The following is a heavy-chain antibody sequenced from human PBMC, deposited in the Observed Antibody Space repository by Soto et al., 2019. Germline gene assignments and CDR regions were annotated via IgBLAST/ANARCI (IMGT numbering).Heavy chain of an antibody. CDR2: IIPIFGTA. D-gene: IGHD3-3*01. Sequence: GASVKVSCKASGGTFSSYAISWVRQAPGQGLEWMGGIIPIFGTANYAQKFQGRVTITADESTSTAHMELSSLRSEDTAVYYCARLMSHYDFWSGPPPLNWFDPWGQGTLVTVFS. V-gene: IGHV1-69*13. CDR1: GGTFSSYA. J-gene: IGHJ5*02. CDR3: ARLMSHYDFWSGPPPLNWFDP.